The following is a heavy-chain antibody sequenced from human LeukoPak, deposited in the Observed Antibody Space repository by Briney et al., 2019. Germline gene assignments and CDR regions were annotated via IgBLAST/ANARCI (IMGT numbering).Heavy chain of an antibody. J-gene: IGHJ4*02. CDR2: ISSSGSTI. D-gene: IGHD6-19*01. Sequence: GGSLRLSCAASGFTFSSYEMNWVRQAPGKGLEWVSYISSSGSTIYYADYVKGRFTISRDNAKNSLFLQMNSLRAEDTAVYYCARGGISGWSFFDYWGQGTLVTVSS. CDR3: ARGGISGWSFFDY. CDR1: GFTFSSYE. V-gene: IGHV3-48*03.